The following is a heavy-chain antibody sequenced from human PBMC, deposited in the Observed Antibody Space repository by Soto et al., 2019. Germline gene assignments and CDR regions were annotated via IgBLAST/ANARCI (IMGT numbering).Heavy chain of an antibody. CDR3: XXSTVKTPYYXXXXXV. CDR1: GGTFSSYA. CDR2: IIPIFGTA. V-gene: IGHV1-69*01. J-gene: IGHJ6*02. Sequence: QVQLVQSGAEVKKPGSSVKVSCKASGGTFSSYAISWVRQAPGQGLEWMGGIIPIFGTANYAQKFQGRVTITADESTSTAYMELSSLRSEDXXXXXXXXSTVKTPYYXXXXXVWGQG. D-gene: IGHD4-4*01.